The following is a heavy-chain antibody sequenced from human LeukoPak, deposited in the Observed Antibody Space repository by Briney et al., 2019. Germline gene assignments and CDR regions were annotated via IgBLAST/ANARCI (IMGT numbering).Heavy chain of an antibody. D-gene: IGHD3-22*01. CDR1: GFTFSSYA. V-gene: IGHV3-23*01. CDR3: ARGPYYYDSSGYPVI. Sequence: PGGSLRLSCAASGFTFSSYAMSWVRQAPGKGLEWVSAISGSGGRTYYADSVKGRFTISRDNSKNTLYLQMNSLRAEDTAVYYCARGPYYYDSSGYPVIWGQGTLVTVSS. J-gene: IGHJ4*02. CDR2: ISGSGGRT.